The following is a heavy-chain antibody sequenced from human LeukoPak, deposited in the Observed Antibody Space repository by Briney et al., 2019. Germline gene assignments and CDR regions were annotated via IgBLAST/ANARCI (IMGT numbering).Heavy chain of an antibody. Sequence: PGRTLRLSCAASGFTVSSNYMSWVREAPGKGLEWFSGIDSGGNTYYADSVKGRFTISRDNSKNKLYLQMNSLRAEDTAVYYCARGEGHYGFDIWGQGTMVTVSS. CDR1: GFTVSSNY. CDR3: ARGEGHYGFDI. J-gene: IGHJ3*02. V-gene: IGHV3-53*01. CDR2: IDSGGNT.